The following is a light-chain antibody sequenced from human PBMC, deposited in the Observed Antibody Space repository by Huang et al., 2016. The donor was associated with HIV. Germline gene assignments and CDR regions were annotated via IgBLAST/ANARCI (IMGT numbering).Light chain of an antibody. J-gene: IGKJ4*01. CDR1: QSVSSN. CDR2: GAS. V-gene: IGKV3-15*01. CDR3: HQYNNWPLT. Sequence: EIVMTQSPATLSVSPGERATLSCRASQSVSSNLAWYQQKPGQAPRLLIYGASTRATGIPARFSGSGSGTEFTLGISSLQSEDFAVYYCHQYNNWPLTFGGGTKVEIK.